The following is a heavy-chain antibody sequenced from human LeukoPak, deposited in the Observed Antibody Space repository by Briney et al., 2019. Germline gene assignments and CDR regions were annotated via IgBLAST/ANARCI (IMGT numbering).Heavy chain of an antibody. CDR1: GGSINNYY. CDR3: AREGGLRYFDWLFDYFDY. J-gene: IGHJ4*02. V-gene: IGHV4-39*07. CDR2: IYYSGST. Sequence: PSETLSLTCAVSGGSINNYYWSWIRQPPGKGLEWIGRIYYSGSTYYNPSLKSRVTISVDTSKNQFSLKLSSVTAADTAVYYCAREGGLRYFDWLFDYFDYWGQGTLVTVSS. D-gene: IGHD3-9*01.